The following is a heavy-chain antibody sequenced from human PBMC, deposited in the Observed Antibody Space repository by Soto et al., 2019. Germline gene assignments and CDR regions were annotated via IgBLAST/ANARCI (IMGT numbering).Heavy chain of an antibody. CDR2: IIPIFGTA. CDR1: GGTFSSYA. J-gene: IGHJ6*02. D-gene: IGHD3-9*01. CDR3: ARDFDPTYLYDYYGMDV. Sequence: QVQLVQSGAEVKKPGSSVKVSCKASGGTFSSYAISWVRQAPGQGLEWMGGIIPIFGTANYAQKFQGRVTITADESTSTAYMELSSLRSEDTDVYYCARDFDPTYLYDYYGMDVWGQGTTVTVSS. V-gene: IGHV1-69*12.